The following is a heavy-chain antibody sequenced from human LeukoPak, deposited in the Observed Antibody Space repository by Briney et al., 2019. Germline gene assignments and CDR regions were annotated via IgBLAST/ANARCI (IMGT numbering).Heavy chain of an antibody. CDR1: EFAFSSYW. CDR3: SVLRFLEWAGGWFDS. J-gene: IGHJ5*01. V-gene: IGHV3-7*01. D-gene: IGHD3-3*01. CDR2: IKQDGSAK. Sequence: GGSLRLSCAASEFAFSSYWMSWVRQAPGKGLEWVAHIKQDGSAKYYVDSVKGRFTISRDNVKNSLHLQMNSLRVEDTAVYYCSVLRFLEWAGGWFDSWGQGTLVTVSS.